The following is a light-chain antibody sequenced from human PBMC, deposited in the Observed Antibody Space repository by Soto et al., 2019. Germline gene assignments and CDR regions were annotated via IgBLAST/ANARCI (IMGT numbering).Light chain of an antibody. CDR1: QSIGSN. CDR2: AAS. J-gene: IGKJ4*01. V-gene: IGKV3-15*01. CDR3: QQYDTCPLT. Sequence: EIVMTQSPATLSVSPGERATLSCRASQSIGSNLAWYLQKPGQAPTLLIYAASTRATGFPARFSGSGSGTEFTLSISTLQSEDFAIYYCQQYDTCPLTFGGGTKVEI.